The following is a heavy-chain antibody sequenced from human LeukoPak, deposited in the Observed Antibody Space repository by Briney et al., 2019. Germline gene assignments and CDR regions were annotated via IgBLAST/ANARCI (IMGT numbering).Heavy chain of an antibody. V-gene: IGHV1-69*01. J-gene: IGHJ4*02. CDR2: IIPIFGTA. CDR1: GGTFSSYA. CDR3: ARGWMDYGSGSYSGDY. D-gene: IGHD3-10*01. Sequence: GSSVKVSCKASGGTFSSYAISGVRQAPGQGLEWMGGIIPIFGTANYAQKFQGRVTITADESTSTAYMELSSLRSEDTAVYYCARGWMDYGSGSYSGDYWGQGTLVTVSS.